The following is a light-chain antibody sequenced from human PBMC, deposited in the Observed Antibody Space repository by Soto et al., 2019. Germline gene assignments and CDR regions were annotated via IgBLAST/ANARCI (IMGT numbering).Light chain of an antibody. V-gene: IGLV2-14*01. CDR1: SSDVGAYKS. CDR3: SSYSSTSTPWV. CDR2: EVT. J-gene: IGLJ3*02. Sequence: QSVLTQPASVSGSPGQSITIFCTGTSSDVGAYKSVSWYRHHPGRAPQVMIYEVTNRPSGVSSRFSGSKSGNTASLTISGLQPEDEGDYYCSSYSSTSTPWVFGGGTKLTVL.